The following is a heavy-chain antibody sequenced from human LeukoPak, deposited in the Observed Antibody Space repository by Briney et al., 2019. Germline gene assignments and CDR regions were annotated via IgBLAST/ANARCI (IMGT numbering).Heavy chain of an antibody. CDR2: ISGSGGST. D-gene: IGHD4-17*01. J-gene: IGHJ4*02. CDR3: AGETDYGDYVGY. Sequence: GGSLRLSCAASGFTFSSYGMSWVRQAPGKGLEWVSAISGSGGSTYYADSVKGRFTISRDNSKNTLYLQMNSLRAEDTAVYYCAGETDYGDYVGYWGQGTLVTVSS. CDR1: GFTFSSYG. V-gene: IGHV3-23*01.